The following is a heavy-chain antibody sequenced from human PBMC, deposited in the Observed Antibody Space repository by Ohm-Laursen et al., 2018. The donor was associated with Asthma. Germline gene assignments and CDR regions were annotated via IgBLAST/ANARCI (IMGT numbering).Heavy chain of an antibody. CDR2: IYYSGST. CDR3: ARGSWNLNYYYYYGMDV. CDR1: GGSISSYY. J-gene: IGHJ6*02. D-gene: IGHD6-13*01. Sequence: TLSLTCTVSGGSISSYYWSWIRQPPGKGLEWIGYIYYSGSTNYNPSLKSRVTISVDTSKNQFSLKLSPVTAADTAVYYCARGSWNLNYYYYYGMDVWGQGTTVTVSS. V-gene: IGHV4-59*01.